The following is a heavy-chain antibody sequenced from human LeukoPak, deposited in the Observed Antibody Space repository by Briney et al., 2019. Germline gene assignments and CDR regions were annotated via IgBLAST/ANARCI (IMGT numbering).Heavy chain of an antibody. CDR2: IIPIFGTA. J-gene: IGHJ5*02. CDR3: ATREPTYHDNWFDP. V-gene: IGHV1-69*05. D-gene: IGHD1-14*01. CDR1: GGTFSSYA. Sequence: SVKVSCKASGGTFSSYAISWVRQAPGQGLEWMGGIIPIFGTANYAQKFQGRVTITTDESTSTAYMELSSLRSEDTAVYYCATREPTYHDNWFDPWGQGTLVTVSS.